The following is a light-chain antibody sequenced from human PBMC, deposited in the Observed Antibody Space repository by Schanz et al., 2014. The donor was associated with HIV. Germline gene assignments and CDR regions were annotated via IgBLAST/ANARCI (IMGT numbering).Light chain of an antibody. J-gene: IGKJ2*01. CDR2: AAS. CDR3: QQGETFPT. Sequence: DIQMTQSPSSLSASVGDRVTITCRASQSISSYLNWYQQKPGKAPKLLIYAASSLQSGVPSRFSGSGSGTDFTLTISSLQPEDFATYYCQQGETFPTFGQGTKLEI. V-gene: IGKV1-39*01. CDR1: QSISSY.